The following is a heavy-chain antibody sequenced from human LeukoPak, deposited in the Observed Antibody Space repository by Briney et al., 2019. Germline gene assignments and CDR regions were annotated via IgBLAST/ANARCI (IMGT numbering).Heavy chain of an antibody. CDR3: ARDFSSGWYPNFDY. CDR2: ISSSSSTI. V-gene: IGHV3-48*01. D-gene: IGHD6-19*01. CDR1: GFSFTRHS. Sequence: GGSLRLSCVASGFSFTRHSMNWVRQAPGKGLEWVSYISSSSSTIYYADSVKGRFTISRDNAKNSLYLQINSLRAEDTAVYYCARDFSSGWYPNFDYWGQGTLVTVSS. J-gene: IGHJ4*02.